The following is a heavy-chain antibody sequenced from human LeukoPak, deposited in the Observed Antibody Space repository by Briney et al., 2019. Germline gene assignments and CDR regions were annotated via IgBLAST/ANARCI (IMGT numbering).Heavy chain of an antibody. D-gene: IGHD2-15*01. CDR2: ISGSGGST. Sequence: PGGSLRLSCAASGFTFSSYAMSWVRQAPGKGLEWVSAISGSGGSTYYADSVKGRFTISRDNSKNTLYLQMNSLRAEDTAVYYCAKVSGLGYCSGGSCYPYYFDYWGQGTLVTVSS. V-gene: IGHV3-23*01. CDR3: AKVSGLGYCSGGSCYPYYFDY. J-gene: IGHJ4*02. CDR1: GFTFSSYA.